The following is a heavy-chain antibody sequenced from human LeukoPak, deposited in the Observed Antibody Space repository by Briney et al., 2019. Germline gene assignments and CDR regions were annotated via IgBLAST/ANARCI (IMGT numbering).Heavy chain of an antibody. J-gene: IGHJ4*02. CDR3: ARLLERGYSYGFPFDY. Sequence: ASVKVSCKASGGTFSSYAISWVRQAPGQGLEWMGWISAYNGNTNYAQKFQGRVTMTRNTSISTAYMELSSLRSEDTAVYYCARLLERGYSYGFPFDYWGQGTLVTVSS. D-gene: IGHD5-18*01. CDR2: ISAYNGNT. V-gene: IGHV1-8*02. CDR1: GGTFSSYA.